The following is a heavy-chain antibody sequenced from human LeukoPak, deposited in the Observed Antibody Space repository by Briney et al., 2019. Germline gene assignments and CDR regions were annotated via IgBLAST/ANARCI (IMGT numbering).Heavy chain of an antibody. Sequence: GGSLRLSCAASGFSFTTYEMNWVRQAPGKGLEWVSYISSSGSTIYYADSVKGRFTISRDNAKNSLYLQLSSLRAEDTAVYYCVRTTYGDYWGQGTLVTVSS. J-gene: IGHJ4*02. V-gene: IGHV3-48*03. CDR2: ISSSGSTI. CDR3: VRTTYGDY. CDR1: GFSFTTYE. D-gene: IGHD1-1*01.